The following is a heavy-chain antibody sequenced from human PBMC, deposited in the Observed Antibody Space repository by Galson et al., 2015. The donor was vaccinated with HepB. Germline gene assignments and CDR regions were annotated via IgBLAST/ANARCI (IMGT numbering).Heavy chain of an antibody. D-gene: IGHD6-19*01. J-gene: IGHJ6*02. V-gene: IGHV3-23*01. Sequence: SLRLSCAASGFTFSNYAMSWVRQAPGKGLEWVSVVSGSGHSTSYADSLKGRFSITRDNSKNTFYLQMVNLRVDDTAVYFCAKDRGASSGWWDVWGQGTTVTVSS. CDR3: AKDRGASSGWWDV. CDR2: VSGSGHST. CDR1: GFTFSNYA.